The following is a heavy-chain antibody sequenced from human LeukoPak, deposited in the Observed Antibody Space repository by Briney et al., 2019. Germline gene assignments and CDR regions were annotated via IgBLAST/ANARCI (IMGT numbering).Heavy chain of an antibody. J-gene: IGHJ5*02. D-gene: IGHD6-19*01. CDR2: ISYDGSNK. Sequence: GGSLRLSCAASGFTFSSYAMHWVRQAPGKGLEWVAVISYDGSNKYYADSVKGRFTISRDNSKNTLCLQMNSLRAEDTAVYYCARAGYSSGWYNWFDPWGQGTLVTVSS. CDR1: GFTFSSYA. CDR3: ARAGYSSGWYNWFDP. V-gene: IGHV3-30*04.